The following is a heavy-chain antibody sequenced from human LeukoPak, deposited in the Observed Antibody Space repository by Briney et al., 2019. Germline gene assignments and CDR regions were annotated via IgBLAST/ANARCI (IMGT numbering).Heavy chain of an antibody. V-gene: IGHV1-2*02. J-gene: IGHJ4*02. Sequence: ASVRVSCKASGYTFTGYYMHWGGQAPGQGVEGISWINPNSGGTNYAQKFQGRVTMTRDTSISTAYMELSRLRSDDTAVYYCARWPASGYYDSRAKYYFDYWGQGTLVTVSS. CDR1: GYTFTGYY. CDR3: ARWPASGYYDSRAKYYFDY. D-gene: IGHD3-22*01. CDR2: INPNSGGT.